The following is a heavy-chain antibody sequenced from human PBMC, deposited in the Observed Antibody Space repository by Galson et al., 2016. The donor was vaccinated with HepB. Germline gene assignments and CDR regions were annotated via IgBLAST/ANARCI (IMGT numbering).Heavy chain of an antibody. D-gene: IGHD3-16*01. CDR1: GMTFRSEG. CDR2: ISYNERVE. J-gene: IGHJ6*04. V-gene: IGHV3-30*03. CDR3: ARDRGGAMDV. Sequence: SLRLSCAASGMTFRSEGMHWVRQAPGKELEWLAVISYNERVENYADSVRGRFTISRDNSKNTVFLQMTSLRLEDTAMYYCARDRGGAMDVWGKGTAVTVSS.